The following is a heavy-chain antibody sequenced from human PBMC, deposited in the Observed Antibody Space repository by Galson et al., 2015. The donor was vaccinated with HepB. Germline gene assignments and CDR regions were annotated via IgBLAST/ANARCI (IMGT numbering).Heavy chain of an antibody. J-gene: IGHJ4*02. CDR3: ARAETNTAFDY. CDR1: GYSFTTYW. CDR2: IYLGDSET. D-gene: IGHD5-18*01. Sequence: QSGAEVKKPGESLKISCKGSGYSFTTYWIGWVRQMPGKGLEWMGIIYLGDSETRYSPSFQGQVTISADKSISTAYMQWNSLKASDTAMYYCARAETNTAFDYWGQGTLVTVSS. V-gene: IGHV5-51*03.